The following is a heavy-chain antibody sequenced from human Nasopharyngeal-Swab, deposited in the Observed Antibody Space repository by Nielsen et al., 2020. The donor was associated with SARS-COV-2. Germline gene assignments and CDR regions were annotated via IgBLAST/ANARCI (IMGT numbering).Heavy chain of an antibody. D-gene: IGHD2-15*01. J-gene: IGHJ4*02. CDR1: GFTFSKSA. Sequence: SVKVSCKASGFTFSKSAMQWIRQARGQGLEYIGWIVVGSGSTYYAQNFQERVTITRDMSTSTTYIELSSLRSDDTAVYYCATTGTHCNDASCKDYWGQGTLVTVSS. CDR3: ATTGTHCNDASCKDY. CDR2: IVVGSGST. V-gene: IGHV1-58*02.